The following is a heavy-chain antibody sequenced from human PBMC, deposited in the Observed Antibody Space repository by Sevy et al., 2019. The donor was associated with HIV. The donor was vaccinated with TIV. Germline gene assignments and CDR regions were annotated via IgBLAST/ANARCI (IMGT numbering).Heavy chain of an antibody. Sequence: GGSLRLSCAASGFTFSSYSMNWVRQAPGKGLEWVSSISSSSSYIYYADSVKGRFTISRDNAKNSLYLQMNSLRAEDTAVYYCARGGNYYDSSGYGYIAFDYWGQGTLVTVSS. D-gene: IGHD3-22*01. V-gene: IGHV3-21*01. CDR2: ISSSSSYI. CDR1: GFTFSSYS. J-gene: IGHJ4*02. CDR3: ARGGNYYDSSGYGYIAFDY.